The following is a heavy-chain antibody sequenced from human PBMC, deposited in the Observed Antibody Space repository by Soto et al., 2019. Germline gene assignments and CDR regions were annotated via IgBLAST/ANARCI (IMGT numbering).Heavy chain of an antibody. D-gene: IGHD1-26*01. CDR1: GFTFSGSY. V-gene: IGHV3-73*02. CDR3: TTPSNVGPTGD. J-gene: IGHJ4*02. CDR2: IRSKANSYET. Sequence: EVQLVESGGGLVQPGGSLKLSCAASGFTFSGSYIHWVRQASGKGLEWVGRIRSKANSYETAYAASVKGRFSISRDDSKITALLQMHRLKTEGTAVYSCTTPSNVGPTGDWGQGTLVTVSS.